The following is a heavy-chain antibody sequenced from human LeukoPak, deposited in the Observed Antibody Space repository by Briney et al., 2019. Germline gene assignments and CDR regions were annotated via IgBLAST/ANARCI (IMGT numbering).Heavy chain of an antibody. CDR3: ARLAEMATSDY. V-gene: IGHV5-51*01. J-gene: IGHJ4*02. CDR1: GYSFTSHG. Sequence: GESLKISCKGSGYGSGYSFTSHGIPWLPQRPGKGQDWMGIIYPGDSDARYGPSFQGQVTISADKSISTAYLQWSSLKASDTAMYYCARLAEMATSDYWGKGTLATVYS. CDR2: IYPGDSDA. D-gene: IGHD5-24*01.